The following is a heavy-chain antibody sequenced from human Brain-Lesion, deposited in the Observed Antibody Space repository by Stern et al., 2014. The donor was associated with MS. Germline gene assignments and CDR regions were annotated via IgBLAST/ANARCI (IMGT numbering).Heavy chain of an antibody. CDR1: GGSVSSTSYA. CDR2: IYYSGNT. D-gene: IGHD2-15*01. J-gene: IGHJ5*02. CDR3: AGEEDIRYCSGGSCTGNWFDP. Sequence: VQLEESGPGLVKPSETLSLTCTVAGGSVSSTSYAWAWIRQPPGKGLEWIGTIYYSGNTYYSPSLKSRITIFPDPSQNQFSLRLRSVTAADTAVYYCAGEEDIRYCSGGSCTGNWFDPWGQGTLVTVSS. V-gene: IGHV4-39*01.